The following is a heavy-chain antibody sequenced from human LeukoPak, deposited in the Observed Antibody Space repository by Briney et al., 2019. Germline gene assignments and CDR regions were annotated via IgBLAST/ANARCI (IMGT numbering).Heavy chain of an antibody. Sequence: SETLSLTCTVSGGSISSYYWSWIRQPAGKGLEWIGRIYTSGSTNYNPSLKSRVTMSVDTSKNQFSLKLSSVTAADTAVYYCARDLYCSGGSCYDYWGQGTLVTVSS. CDR1: GGSISSYY. CDR3: ARDLYCSGGSCYDY. CDR2: IYTSGST. V-gene: IGHV4-4*07. D-gene: IGHD2-15*01. J-gene: IGHJ4*02.